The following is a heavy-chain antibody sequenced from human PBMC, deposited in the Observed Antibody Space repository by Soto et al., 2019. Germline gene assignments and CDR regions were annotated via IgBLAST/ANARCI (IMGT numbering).Heavy chain of an antibody. D-gene: IGHD3-22*01. CDR1: GYTFTSYA. J-gene: IGHJ3*02. Sequence: QVQLVQSGAEEKKPGASVKVSCKASGYTFTSYAMHWVRQAPGQRLEWMGWINAGNGNTKYSQKFQGRVTITRDTSASTAYMELSSLRSEDTAVYYCAGPALDSPQAFDIWGQGTMVTVSS. V-gene: IGHV1-3*05. CDR2: INAGNGNT. CDR3: AGPALDSPQAFDI.